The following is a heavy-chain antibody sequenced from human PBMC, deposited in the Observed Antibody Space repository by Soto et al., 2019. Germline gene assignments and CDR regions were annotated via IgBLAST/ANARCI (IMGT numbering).Heavy chain of an antibody. CDR3: ARAYGSGSYSGFFDY. J-gene: IGHJ4*02. Sequence: QLQLQESGSGLVKPSQTLSLTCAVSGGSISSGGYSWSWIRQPPGKGLEWIGYIYHSGSTYYNPSLKSRVTISVDRSKNQFSLKLSSVTAADTAVYYCARAYGSGSYSGFFDYWGQGTLVTVSS. D-gene: IGHD3-10*01. CDR2: IYHSGST. CDR1: GGSISSGGYS. V-gene: IGHV4-30-2*01.